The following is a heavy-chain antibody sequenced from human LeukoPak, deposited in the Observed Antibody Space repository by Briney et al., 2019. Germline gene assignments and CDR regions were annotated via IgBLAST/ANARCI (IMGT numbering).Heavy chain of an antibody. Sequence: ASVKVSCKASGYTFTSYYMHWVRQAPGQGLEWMGIINPSGGSTSYAQKFQGRVTMTRDTSTSTVYMELSSLRSEDTAVYYCARDQSPGGDYGTYIGYWRQGTLVTVSS. J-gene: IGHJ4*02. CDR1: GYTFTSYY. V-gene: IGHV1-46*01. D-gene: IGHD4-17*01. CDR2: INPSGGST. CDR3: ARDQSPGGDYGTYIGY.